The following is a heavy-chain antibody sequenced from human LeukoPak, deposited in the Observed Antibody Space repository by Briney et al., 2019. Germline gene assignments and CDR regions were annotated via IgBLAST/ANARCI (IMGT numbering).Heavy chain of an antibody. CDR3: AKEKARNYYDSSGYGY. V-gene: IGHV3-33*06. CDR2: IWYDGSNK. D-gene: IGHD3-22*01. Sequence: GGSLRLSCAASGFTFSSYGMHWVRQAPGKGLEWVAVIWYDGSNKYYADSVKGRFTISRDNSKNTLYLQMNSLRAEDTAVYYCAKEKARNYYDSSGYGYWGQGTLVTFSS. CDR1: GFTFSSYG. J-gene: IGHJ4*02.